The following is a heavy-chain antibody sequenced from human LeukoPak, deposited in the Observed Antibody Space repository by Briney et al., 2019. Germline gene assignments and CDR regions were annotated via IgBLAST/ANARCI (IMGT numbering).Heavy chain of an antibody. CDR1: GFTFSSYG. CDR3: ALFPPLAAAAHDAFDI. J-gene: IGHJ3*02. Sequence: GGSLRLSCAASGFTFSSYGMHWVRQAPGKGLEWVAVISYDGSNKYYADSVKGRFTISRDNSKNTLYLQMNSLRAEDTAVYYCALFPPLAAAAHDAFDIWGQGTMVTVSS. CDR2: ISYDGSNK. D-gene: IGHD6-13*01. V-gene: IGHV3-30*03.